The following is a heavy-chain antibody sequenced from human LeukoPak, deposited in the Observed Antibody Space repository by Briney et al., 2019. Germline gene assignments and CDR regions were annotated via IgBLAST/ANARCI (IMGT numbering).Heavy chain of an antibody. CDR1: GYTFTSYD. Sequence: ASVKVSCKASGYTFTSYDINWVRQAPGQGLEWMGWISAYNGNTNYAQKLQGRVTMTTDTSTSTAYMELRSLRSDDTAVYYCARAYSGSYYGSRNLLGGFDYWGQGTLVTVSS. J-gene: IGHJ4*02. CDR3: ARAYSGSYYGSRNLLGGFDY. D-gene: IGHD1-26*01. CDR2: ISAYNGNT. V-gene: IGHV1-18*01.